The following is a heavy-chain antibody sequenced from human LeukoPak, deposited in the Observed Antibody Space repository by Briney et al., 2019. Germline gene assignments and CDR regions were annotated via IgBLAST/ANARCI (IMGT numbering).Heavy chain of an antibody. CDR3: VRDYAVERVAH. Sequence: GGSLRLSCAASGFTLSTCWMHWVRQAPGKGLVWVSRITSDGTDTAYADSVKGRFTISRDNAKNTLYLEMNSLRAEDTAVYYCVRDYAVERVAHWGQGTLVIVSS. D-gene: IGHD5-12*01. V-gene: IGHV3-74*01. J-gene: IGHJ4*02. CDR1: GFTLSTCW. CDR2: ITSDGTDT.